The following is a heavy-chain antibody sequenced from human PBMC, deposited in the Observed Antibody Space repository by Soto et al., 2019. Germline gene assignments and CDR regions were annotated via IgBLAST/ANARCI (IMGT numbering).Heavy chain of an antibody. V-gene: IGHV4-39*01. CDR1: GGSISSSSYY. CDR2: IYYSGST. Sequence: SETLSLTCTVSGGSISSSSYYWGWIRQPPGKGLEWIGSIYYSGSTYYNPSLKSRVTISVDTSKNQFSLKLSSVTAADTAVYYCARLLPRYCSSTNCPPDWFDPWGQGTLVTVSS. D-gene: IGHD2-2*01. CDR3: ARLLPRYCSSTNCPPDWFDP. J-gene: IGHJ5*02.